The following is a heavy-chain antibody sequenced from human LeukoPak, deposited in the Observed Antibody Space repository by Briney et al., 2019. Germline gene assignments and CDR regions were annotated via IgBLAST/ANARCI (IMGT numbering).Heavy chain of an antibody. V-gene: IGHV1-46*02. CDR3: VRESRRPVNDSFNI. Sequence: ASVKVSCKASGYTFNSYYMHWVRQAPGQGLEWMGIISPNDDSSSYAQKFQGRVTMTRDTSTTTVYMELSSLRSEDTAVYYCVRESRRPVNDSFNIWGQGTMVTFSS. CDR1: GYTFNSYY. CDR2: ISPNDDSS. D-gene: IGHD1-14*01. J-gene: IGHJ3*02.